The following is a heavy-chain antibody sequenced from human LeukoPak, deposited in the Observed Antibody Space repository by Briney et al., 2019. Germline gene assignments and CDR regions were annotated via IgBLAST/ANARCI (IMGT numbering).Heavy chain of an antibody. J-gene: IGHJ4*02. V-gene: IGHV3-21*04. CDR1: GFNFRSFI. CDR3: AKRDRTYHSFDY. CDR2: ITGTSNYR. D-gene: IGHD1-7*01. Sequence: GGSLRLSCAASGFNFRSFIMNWVRQAPGKGLEWVSSITGTSNYRYYSVSVKGRFTISRDNARNSLYLQMNNLRAEDTAVYYCAKRDRTYHSFDYWGQGTLVTVSS.